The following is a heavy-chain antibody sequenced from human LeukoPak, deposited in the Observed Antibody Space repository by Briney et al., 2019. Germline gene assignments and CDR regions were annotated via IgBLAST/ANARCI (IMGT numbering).Heavy chain of an antibody. D-gene: IGHD1-26*01. J-gene: IGHJ4*02. V-gene: IGHV3-74*01. Sequence: GGSLRLSCAASGTYWMHWVRQAPGKGLVWVSHINSDGSTTNYADYVKGRFTISRDNAKNTLYLQMNSLRAEDTAVYYCARRSSGSPPYYFDYWGQGTLVTVSS. CDR1: GTYW. CDR2: INSDGSTT. CDR3: ARRSSGSPPYYFDY.